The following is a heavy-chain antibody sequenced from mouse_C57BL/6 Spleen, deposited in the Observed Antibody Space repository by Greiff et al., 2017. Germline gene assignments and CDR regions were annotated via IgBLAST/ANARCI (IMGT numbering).Heavy chain of an antibody. V-gene: IGHV5-4*01. CDR1: GFTFSSYA. D-gene: IGHD1-1*01. CDR3: ARDRDYYGSSYVY. Sequence: EVQRVESGGGLVKPGGSLKLSCAASGFTFSSYAMSWVRQTPEKRLEWVATISDGGSYTYYPDNVKGRFTISRDNAKNNLYLQMSHLKSEDTAMYYCARDRDYYGSSYVYWGQGTTLTVSS. CDR2: ISDGGSYT. J-gene: IGHJ2*01.